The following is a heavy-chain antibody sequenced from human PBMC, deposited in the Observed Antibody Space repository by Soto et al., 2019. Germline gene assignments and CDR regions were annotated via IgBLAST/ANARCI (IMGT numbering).Heavy chain of an antibody. CDR1: GFTFSSYA. D-gene: IGHD2-2*01. Sequence: QVQLVESRGGVVQPGRSLRLSCAASGFTFSSYAMHWVRQAPGKGLEWVAVISYDGSNKYYADSVKGRFTISRDNSKNTLYLQMNSLRAEDTAVYYCARGSGVPAAMWGEYFDYWGQGTLVTVSS. CDR3: ARGSGVPAAMWGEYFDY. V-gene: IGHV3-30-3*01. J-gene: IGHJ4*02. CDR2: ISYDGSNK.